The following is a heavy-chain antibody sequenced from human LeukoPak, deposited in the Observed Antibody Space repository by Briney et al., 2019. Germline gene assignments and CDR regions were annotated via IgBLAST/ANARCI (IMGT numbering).Heavy chain of an antibody. CDR1: GGSISSGGYY. V-gene: IGHV4-31*03. CDR3: ARVPTNWGRIYYFDY. CDR2: IYYSGST. Sequence: KPSQTLSLTCTVSGGSISSGGYYWSWIRQHPGKGLEWIGYIYYSGSTYYNPSLKSRVTISVDTSKNQFSLKLSSVTAADMAVYYCARVPTNWGRIYYFDYWGQGTLVTVSS. D-gene: IGHD7-27*01. J-gene: IGHJ4*02.